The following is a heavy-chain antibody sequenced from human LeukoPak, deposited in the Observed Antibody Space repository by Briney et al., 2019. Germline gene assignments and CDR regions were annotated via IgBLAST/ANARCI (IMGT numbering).Heavy chain of an antibody. D-gene: IGHD3-10*01. Sequence: GASVKVSCKGSGYTFTSYYITWVRQAPGKGLEWMGGFDPEDGETIYAQKFQGRVTMTEDTSTDTAYMELSSLRSEDTAVYYCATDIRAYYYYYGMDVWGQGTTVTVSS. J-gene: IGHJ6*02. V-gene: IGHV1-24*01. CDR3: ATDIRAYYYYYGMDV. CDR1: GYTFTSYY. CDR2: FDPEDGET.